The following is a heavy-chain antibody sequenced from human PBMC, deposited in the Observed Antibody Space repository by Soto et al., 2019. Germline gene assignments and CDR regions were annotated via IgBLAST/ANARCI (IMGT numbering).Heavy chain of an antibody. V-gene: IGHV3-30*18. CDR2: IAYDGRSK. Sequence: QVQLVESGGGVVQPGRSLRLSCAASGFTFGTYGMHWVRQAPGKGLEWVAVIAYDGRSKFYADSVKGRFTISRDNSKNTLYLQMNSLRAEDTAVYYCAKDLISGYSYGGMDVWGQGTTVTVSS. CDR3: AKDLISGYSYGGMDV. CDR1: GFTFGTYG. D-gene: IGHD5-18*01. J-gene: IGHJ6*02.